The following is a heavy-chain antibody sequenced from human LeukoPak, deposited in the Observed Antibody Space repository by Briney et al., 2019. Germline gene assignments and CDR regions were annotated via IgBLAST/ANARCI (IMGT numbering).Heavy chain of an antibody. Sequence: SETLSLTCAVYGGSFSGYYWSWIRQPPGKGLEWIGEINHSGRTNYNPSLKSRVTISVDTSKNQFSLKLSSVTAADTAVYYCARHRLPIYSSSWDYWGQGTLVTVSS. D-gene: IGHD6-13*01. CDR2: INHSGRT. CDR1: GGSFSGYY. V-gene: IGHV4-34*01. J-gene: IGHJ4*02. CDR3: ARHRLPIYSSSWDY.